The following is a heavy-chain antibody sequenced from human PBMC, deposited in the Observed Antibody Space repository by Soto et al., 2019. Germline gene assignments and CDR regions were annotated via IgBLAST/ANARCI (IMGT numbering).Heavy chain of an antibody. Sequence: QLQLQESGPRLVKPSETLSLTCTVSGGSISSYYWRWIRQSPGRGLEWIGFVHYSGTTNYNPSLKSRVAMSLDLSRRQFSLTLNSVTTADTAVYYCARGSALIYGDYPGAGYFDFWGQGILVTVSS. CDR3: ARGSALIYGDYPGAGYFDF. CDR2: VHYSGTT. V-gene: IGHV4-59*01. J-gene: IGHJ4*02. D-gene: IGHD4-17*01. CDR1: GGSISSYY.